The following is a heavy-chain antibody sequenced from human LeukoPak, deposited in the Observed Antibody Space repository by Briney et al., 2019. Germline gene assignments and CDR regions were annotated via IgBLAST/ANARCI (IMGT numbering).Heavy chain of an antibody. CDR3: AKVRVVFNWNYAYYFDY. V-gene: IGHV3-30*18. J-gene: IGHJ4*02. D-gene: IGHD1-7*01. CDR2: ISYDGSNE. Sequence: GGSLRPSWVVSGLTLSDAWMTWVRQAPGKGLEWVALISYDGSNEYYADSVKGRFTISRDNSKNTLYLQMNSLRTEDTAVYYCAKVRVVFNWNYAYYFDYWGRGTVVTVSS. CDR1: GLTLSDAW.